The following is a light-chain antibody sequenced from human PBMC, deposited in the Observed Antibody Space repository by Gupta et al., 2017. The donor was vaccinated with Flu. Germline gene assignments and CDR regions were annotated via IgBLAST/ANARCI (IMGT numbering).Light chain of an antibody. CDR3: QQFGSSPYT. V-gene: IGKV3-20*01. CDR2: GAS. J-gene: IGKJ2*01. Sequence: ERVTLSCRASQSVSNNYLAWYQQKLGQPPRLLIYGASNRATGIPDRFSGSGSGTDFTLTISRLVPEDFVVYYCQQFGSSPYTFGQEGKLEIK. CDR1: QSVSNNY.